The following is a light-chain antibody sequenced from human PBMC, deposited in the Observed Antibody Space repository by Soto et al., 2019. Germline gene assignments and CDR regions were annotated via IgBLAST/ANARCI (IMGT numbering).Light chain of an antibody. CDR2: GNN. J-gene: IGLJ1*01. V-gene: IGLV1-40*01. Sequence: QPVLTQPPSVSGAPGQRVIISCTGSSSNIGAHYDVHWYQQLPGTVPKVLIFGNNNRPSGVPDRFSGSKSGTSASLAITGLQAEDEADYYCQSYDSSLSGFVFGTGTKLTVL. CDR3: QSYDSSLSGFV. CDR1: SSNIGAHYD.